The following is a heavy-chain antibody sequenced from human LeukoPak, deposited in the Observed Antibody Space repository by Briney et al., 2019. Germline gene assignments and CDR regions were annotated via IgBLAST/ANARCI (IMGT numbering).Heavy chain of an antibody. Sequence: PGGSLRLSCTASVSWVRQAPGKGLEWVSYISTSGSNIYYADSVKGRFTISRDNGKSSLYLQMNSLRAEDTAVYYCARGVYDSSGYYQYWGQGTLVTVSS. D-gene: IGHD3-22*01. CDR1: V. CDR3: ARGVYDSSGYYQY. CDR2: ISTSGSNI. V-gene: IGHV3-48*03. J-gene: IGHJ4*02.